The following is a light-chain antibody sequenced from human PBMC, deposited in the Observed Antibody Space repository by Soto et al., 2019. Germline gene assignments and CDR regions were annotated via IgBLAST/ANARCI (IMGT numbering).Light chain of an antibody. CDR1: SGSIASNY. CDR2: EDN. Sequence: NFMLTQPHSVSASPGKRVTISCTRSSGSIASNYVQWYQQRPGSSPATVIYEDNQRPSGVPDRFSGSIDSSSNSPSLTISGLKAEDDADYYSQSFDSSDQVFGGGTKLTVL. CDR3: QSFDSSDQV. V-gene: IGLV6-57*01. J-gene: IGLJ3*02.